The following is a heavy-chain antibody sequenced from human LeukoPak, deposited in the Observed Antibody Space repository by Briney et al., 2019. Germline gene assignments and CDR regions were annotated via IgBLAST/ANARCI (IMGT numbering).Heavy chain of an antibody. CDR3: AKVSSGWYLDY. CDR1: GFTFSSYA. D-gene: IGHD6-19*01. J-gene: IGHJ4*02. Sequence: GGSLRLSCAASGFTFSSYAMSWVRQAPRKGLEWVSAISGSGGSTYYSDSVKGRFTISRDNSKNTLYLQMNSLRAEDTAVYYCAKVSSGWYLDYWGQGTLVTVSS. CDR2: ISGSGGST. V-gene: IGHV3-23*01.